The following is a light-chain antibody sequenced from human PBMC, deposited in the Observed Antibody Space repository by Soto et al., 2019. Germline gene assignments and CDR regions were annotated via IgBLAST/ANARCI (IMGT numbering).Light chain of an antibody. CDR1: SSDVGGYNY. CDR3: SSYTSSSTLTV. J-gene: IGLJ2*01. Sequence: QSALTQPASVSGSPGQSITISCTGTSSDVGGYNYVSWYQQHPGKAPKLMIYDVSNRPSGVSNRFSGSKSGNTASLTISGLQAADEGDYYCSSYTSSSTLTVFGGGTKLTVL. V-gene: IGLV2-14*01. CDR2: DVS.